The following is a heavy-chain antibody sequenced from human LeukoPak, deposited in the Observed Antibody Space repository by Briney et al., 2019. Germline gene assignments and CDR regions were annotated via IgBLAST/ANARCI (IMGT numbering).Heavy chain of an antibody. V-gene: IGHV3-21*01. CDR1: GFTFSSCG. Sequence: PGGSLRLSCAASGFTFSSCGMNWVRQAPGKGLEWVSSIRGSSTYIYYADSVKGRFTISRDNAKSSLYLQMNSLRAEDTAVYYCARGSEWASGVSDYWGQGTLVTVSS. J-gene: IGHJ4*02. D-gene: IGHD3-3*01. CDR3: ARGSEWASGVSDY. CDR2: IRGSSTYI.